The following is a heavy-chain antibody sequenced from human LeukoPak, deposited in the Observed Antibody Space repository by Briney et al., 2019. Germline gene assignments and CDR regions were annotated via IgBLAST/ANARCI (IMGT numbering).Heavy chain of an antibody. CDR1: GSTFSSYA. J-gene: IGHJ4*02. CDR3: VKGYQPYYYDSSGYPSEAPIDY. V-gene: IGHV3-64D*06. Sequence: GGSLRPSYSASGSTFSSYAMHWVRPAPGKGLEYVSAISSNGGRTYYADSVKGRFTISRDNSKNTLYLQMSRLRAEDTAVYYCVKGYQPYYYDSSGYPSEAPIDYWGQGTLVTVSS. CDR2: ISSNGGRT. D-gene: IGHD3-22*01.